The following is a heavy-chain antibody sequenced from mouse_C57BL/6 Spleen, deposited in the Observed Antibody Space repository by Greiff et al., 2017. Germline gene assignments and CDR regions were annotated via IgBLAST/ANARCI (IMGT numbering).Heavy chain of an antibody. D-gene: IGHD2-5*01. CDR2: IYPGSGST. CDR3: ARDYSNYTRDY. V-gene: IGHV1-55*01. Sequence: QVQLQPPGAELVKPGASVKMSCKASGYTFTSYWITWVKQRPGQGLEWIGDIYPGSGSTNYNEKFKSKATLTVDTSSSTAYMQLSSLTSEDSAVYYCARDYSNYTRDYWGQGTTLTVSS. CDR1: GYTFTSYW. J-gene: IGHJ2*01.